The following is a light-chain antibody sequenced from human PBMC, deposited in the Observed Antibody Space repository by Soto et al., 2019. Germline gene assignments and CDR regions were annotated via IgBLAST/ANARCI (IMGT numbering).Light chain of an antibody. V-gene: IGKV1-6*01. J-gene: IGKJ1*01. Sequence: ATQMTQSSSSLSASVGDRVTISCRASQGISNYLAWYQQRPGKAPKLLIFGATTLQSGVPSRFSASGSGPDFTLTISSLQPEDFATYYCLQDYNHPWTFGQGTKVDIK. CDR2: GAT. CDR1: QGISNY. CDR3: LQDYNHPWT.